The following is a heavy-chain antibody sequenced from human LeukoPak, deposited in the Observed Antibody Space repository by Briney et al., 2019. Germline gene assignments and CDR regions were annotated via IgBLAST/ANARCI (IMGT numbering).Heavy chain of an antibody. D-gene: IGHD4-17*01. CDR2: FGPEDGET. J-gene: IGHJ4*02. V-gene: IGHV1-24*01. CDR1: GYTLTELS. Sequence: ASVKVSCKVSGYTLTELSMHWVRQAPGKGLEWMGGFGPEDGETIYAQKFQGRVTMTEDTSTDTAYMELSSLRSEDTAVYYCATVTSSTVTFGYWGQGTLVTVSS. CDR3: ATVTSSTVTFGY.